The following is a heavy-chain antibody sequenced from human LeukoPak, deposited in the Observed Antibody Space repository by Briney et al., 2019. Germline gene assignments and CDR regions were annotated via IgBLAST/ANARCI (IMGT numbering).Heavy chain of an antibody. D-gene: IGHD6-13*01. V-gene: IGHV4-39*01. CDR3: ARLVGSSWYHEVLFGRDY. CDR2: IHYRGNT. Sequence: WIRQPPGKGLEWIGTIHYRGNTYYNPSLKSRVAISVDTSKNQFSLKLTSVTAADTAMYYCARLVGSSWYHEVLFGRDYWGQGTLVTVSS. J-gene: IGHJ4*02.